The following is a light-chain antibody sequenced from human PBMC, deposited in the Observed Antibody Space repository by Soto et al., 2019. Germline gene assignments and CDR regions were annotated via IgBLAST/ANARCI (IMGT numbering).Light chain of an antibody. J-gene: IGLJ1*01. V-gene: IGLV2-8*01. CDR1: SSDVGGYNF. Sequence: ALTQPPSASGSPGQSVTISCTGTSSDVGGYNFVSWYQQHPGKAPKLMIYEVSKRPSGVPDRFSGSKSGNTASLTVSGLQAEDEANYYCSSYAGSNNYVFGTGTKVTVL. CDR2: EVS. CDR3: SSYAGSNNYV.